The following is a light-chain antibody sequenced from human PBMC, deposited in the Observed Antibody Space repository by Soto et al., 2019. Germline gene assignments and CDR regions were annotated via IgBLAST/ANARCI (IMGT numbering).Light chain of an antibody. CDR1: QGIRID. CDR3: LQDYNFPWT. CDR2: AAS. J-gene: IGKJ1*01. V-gene: IGKV1-6*01. Sequence: AIRMTQSPSSLSSSVVDLFSITCLASQGIRIDLGWYQQKPGKAPKLLIYAASTLQTGVPSRFSGSGSGTDFTLTISSLQPEDFATYYCLQDYNFPWTFGQGTKVDNK.